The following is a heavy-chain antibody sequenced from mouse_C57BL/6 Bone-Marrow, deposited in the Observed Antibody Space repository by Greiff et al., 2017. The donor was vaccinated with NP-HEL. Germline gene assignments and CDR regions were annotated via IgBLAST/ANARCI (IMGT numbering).Heavy chain of an antibody. V-gene: IGHV1-59*01. Sequence: QVQLQQPGAELVRPGTSVKLSCKASGYTFTSYWMHWVKQRPGPGLEWIGVIDPSDSYTNYNQKFKGKATLTVDTSSSTAYMQLSSLTSEDSAVYYCARPIYDGYPYYVDYWGQGTTLTVSS. CDR1: GYTFTSYW. D-gene: IGHD2-3*01. J-gene: IGHJ2*01. CDR3: ARPIYDGYPYYVDY. CDR2: IDPSDSYT.